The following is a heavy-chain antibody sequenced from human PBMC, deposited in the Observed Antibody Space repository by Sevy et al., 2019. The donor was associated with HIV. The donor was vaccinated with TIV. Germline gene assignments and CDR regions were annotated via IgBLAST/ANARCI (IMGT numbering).Heavy chain of an antibody. CDR2: SYPGDSDT. J-gene: IGHJ4*02. D-gene: IGHD4-17*01. V-gene: IGHV5-51*01. CDR1: GYSFTSYW. CDR3: VRQGDYGGNPSYYFDY. Sequence: GESLKISCKGSGYSFTSYWIGWVRQMPGKGLEWMGISYPGDSDTRYSPSFQGQVTISADKSISTAYLQWSSLKASDTAMYYCVRQGDYGGNPSYYFDYWGLGTLVTVSS.